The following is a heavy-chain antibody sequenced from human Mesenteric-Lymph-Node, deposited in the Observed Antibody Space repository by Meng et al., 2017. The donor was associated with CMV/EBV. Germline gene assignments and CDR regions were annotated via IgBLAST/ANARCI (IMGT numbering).Heavy chain of an antibody. J-gene: IGHJ5*02. CDR2: ISFNGNDK. CDR3: ARGGQEYQMPHGGWFDP. V-gene: IGHV3-30-3*01. CDR1: GFTFSRFA. Sequence: GESLKISCAAPGFTFSRFAMYWVRQAPGKGLECVAVISFNGNDKYYADSMKGRFTISRDNSKNRLYLQMNSLRPEDTAMYYCARGGQEYQMPHGGWFDPWGQGTLVTVSS. D-gene: IGHD6-6*01.